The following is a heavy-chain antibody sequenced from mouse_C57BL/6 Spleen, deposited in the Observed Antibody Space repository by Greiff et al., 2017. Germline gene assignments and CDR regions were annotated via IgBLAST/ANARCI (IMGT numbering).Heavy chain of an antibody. J-gene: IGHJ3*01. Sequence: QVQLQQSGAELAKPGASVTLSCKASGYNFTSYWMHWVKQRPGQGLEWIGYINPRSGYTRYNQKFKDKATLTDAKSSSTAYLQLLILTSEDSAVYYCASDWFYFFDWGFSYWGPGPLVTFSA. V-gene: IGHV1-7*01. CDR1: GYNFTSYW. CDR3: ASDWFYFFDWGFSY. CDR2: INPRSGYT. D-gene: IGHD1-1*01.